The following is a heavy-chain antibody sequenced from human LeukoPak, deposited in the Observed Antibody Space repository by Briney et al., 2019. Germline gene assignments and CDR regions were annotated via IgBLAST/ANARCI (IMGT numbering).Heavy chain of an antibody. CDR1: GFTFSSYR. V-gene: IGHV3-7*01. CDR3: ARKTWGSPQGYMDV. J-gene: IGHJ6*03. D-gene: IGHD3-16*01. CDR2: INQDGSEK. Sequence: GGSLRLSCAASGFTFSSYRMNWVRQAPGMGLEWVANINQDGSEKYSVDSVRGRFTIFRDNAKNSLYLQMNSLRAEDTAVYYCARKTWGSPQGYMDVWGKGTSVTVSS.